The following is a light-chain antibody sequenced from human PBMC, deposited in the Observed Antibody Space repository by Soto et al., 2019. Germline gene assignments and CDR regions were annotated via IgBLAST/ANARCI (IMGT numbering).Light chain of an antibody. Sequence: EIVLTQSPATLSLSPGERATLSCRASQSVRNSLAWYQQKPGQAPRLLIYAASHRATGIPTRFSGSGSGTDFILTITSLEPEDVAVYYCQQRSDWPPSLTFGGGTKVDI. J-gene: IGKJ4*01. CDR2: AAS. V-gene: IGKV3-11*01. CDR1: QSVRNS. CDR3: QQRSDWPPSLT.